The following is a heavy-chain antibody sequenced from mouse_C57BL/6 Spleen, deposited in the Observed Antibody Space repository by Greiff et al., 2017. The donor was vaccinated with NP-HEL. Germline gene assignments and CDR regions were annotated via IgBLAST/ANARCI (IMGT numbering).Heavy chain of an antibody. V-gene: IGHV1-55*01. D-gene: IGHD2-5*01. Sequence: QVQLQQPGAELVKPGASVKMSCKASGYTFTSYWITWVKQRPGQGLEWIGDIYPGSGSTNYNEKFKSKATLTVDTSSSTAYMQLSSLTSEDSAVYYCARRELYSNYVEYFDVWGTGTTVTVSS. CDR2: IYPGSGST. CDR3: ARRELYSNYVEYFDV. J-gene: IGHJ1*03. CDR1: GYTFTSYW.